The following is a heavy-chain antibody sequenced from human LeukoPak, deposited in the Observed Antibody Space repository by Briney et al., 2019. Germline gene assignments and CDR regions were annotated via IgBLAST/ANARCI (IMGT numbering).Heavy chain of an antibody. J-gene: IGHJ3*02. CDR1: GGSISSYY. D-gene: IGHD5-24*01. Sequence: SETLSLTCTVSGGSISSYYWSWIRQPPGKGLQWIGYIYYSGSTNYNPSLKSRVTISVDTSKNQFSLKLSSVTAADTAVYYCARRRDGYNKGGYAFDIWGQGTMVTVSS. V-gene: IGHV4-59*08. CDR2: IYYSGST. CDR3: ARRRDGYNKGGYAFDI.